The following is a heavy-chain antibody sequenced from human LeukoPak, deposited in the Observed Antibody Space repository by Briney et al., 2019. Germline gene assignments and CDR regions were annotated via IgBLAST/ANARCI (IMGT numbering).Heavy chain of an antibody. V-gene: IGHV4-4*09. CDR2: IYTSGSA. CDR3: ARMDYYYYYMDV. J-gene: IGHJ6*03. Sequence: NPSETLSLTCPVSSGSIGSYYWSWIRQPPGKGLEWIGYIYTSGSADYNPSLKSRVTISVDTSKNQFSLKLSSVTAADTAVYYCARMDYYYYYMDVWGKGTPVTVSS. CDR1: SGSIGSYY.